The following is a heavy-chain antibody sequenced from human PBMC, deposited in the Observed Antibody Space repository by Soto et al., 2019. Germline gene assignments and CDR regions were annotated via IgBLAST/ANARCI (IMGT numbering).Heavy chain of an antibody. Sequence: QVQLVQSGAEVRRPGSSVTVSCKASGGTFSSYAISWVREAPGQGLEWMGGIVPVFGTPNYAQRFQGRVTLTADESTSTAYMELSSLRTEDTAVYFCARIPVRQLAYFDYWGQGTLVTVSS. J-gene: IGHJ4*02. V-gene: IGHV1-69*01. CDR3: ARIPVRQLAYFDY. CDR1: GGTFSSYA. CDR2: IVPVFGTP. D-gene: IGHD6-6*01.